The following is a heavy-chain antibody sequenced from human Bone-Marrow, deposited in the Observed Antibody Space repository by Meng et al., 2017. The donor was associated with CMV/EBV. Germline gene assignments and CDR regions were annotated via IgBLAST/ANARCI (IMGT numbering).Heavy chain of an antibody. D-gene: IGHD3-9*01. V-gene: IGHV3-21*01. J-gene: IGHJ6*02. CDR1: GLTFSSYS. CDR3: ARDLTNGMDV. CDR2: ISSSSSYI. Sequence: GESLKISCAASGLTFSSYSMNWVRQAPGKGLEWVSSISSSSSYIYYPDSVKGRFTISRDNAKNSVYLQMNSLRAEDTAVYYCARDLTNGMDVWGQGTTVTVSS.